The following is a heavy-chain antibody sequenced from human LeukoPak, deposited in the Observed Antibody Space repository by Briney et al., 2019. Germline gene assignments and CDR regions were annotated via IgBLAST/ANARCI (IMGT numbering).Heavy chain of an antibody. V-gene: IGHV3-23*01. CDR2: ISGSGDYT. J-gene: IGHJ4*02. CDR3: AKGPSSGLPYYFDY. D-gene: IGHD5-12*01. CDR1: GFTFSNAW. Sequence: GGSLRLSCAASGFTFSNAWMRWVRQAPGKGLEWVSTISGSGDYTYYADSVKGRFTISRDNSKNTLYLQMNSLRAEDTAVYYCAKGPSSGLPYYFDYWGQGTLVTVS.